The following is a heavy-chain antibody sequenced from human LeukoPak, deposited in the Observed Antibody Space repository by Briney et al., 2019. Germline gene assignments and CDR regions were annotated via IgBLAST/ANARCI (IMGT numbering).Heavy chain of an antibody. CDR3: VRRAVAGRIWWFDP. CDR1: GYTFTSYG. V-gene: IGHV1-18*01. J-gene: IGHJ5*02. Sequence: ASVKVSCKASGYTFTSYGISWVRQAPGQGLEWMGWISADNGKINYAQKLQGRVTMTTDRSTSTVYMELRSLRFDDTAVYYCVRRAVAGRIWWFDPWGQGTLVTVSS. D-gene: IGHD6-19*01. CDR2: ISADNGKI.